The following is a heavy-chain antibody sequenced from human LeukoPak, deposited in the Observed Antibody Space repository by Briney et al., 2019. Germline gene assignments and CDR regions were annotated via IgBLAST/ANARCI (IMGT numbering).Heavy chain of an antibody. D-gene: IGHD2-2*01. Sequence: SETLSLTCTVSGGSISSYYWSWIRQPAGKGLEWIVGIYTSGSTNYNPSLKSRVTMSVDTSKNQFSLKLSSVTAADTAVYYCARDRRSTSWYAAGYDYWGQGTLVTVSS. CDR3: ARDRRSTSWYAAGYDY. V-gene: IGHV4-4*07. J-gene: IGHJ4*02. CDR2: IYTSGST. CDR1: GGSISSYY.